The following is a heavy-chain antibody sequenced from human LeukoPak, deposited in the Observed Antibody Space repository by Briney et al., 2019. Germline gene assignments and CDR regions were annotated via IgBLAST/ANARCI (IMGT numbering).Heavy chain of an antibody. J-gene: IGHJ5*02. CDR2: IIPIFGTA. D-gene: IGHD3-22*01. CDR1: GGTFSSYA. Sequence: SVKVSSKASGGTFSSYAISWVRQAPGQGLEWMGGIIPIFGTANYAQKFQGRVTITADESTSTAYMELSSLRSEDTAVYYCAREGAEYYYDSSGHNWFDPWGQGTLVTVSS. CDR3: AREGAEYYYDSSGHNWFDP. V-gene: IGHV1-69*01.